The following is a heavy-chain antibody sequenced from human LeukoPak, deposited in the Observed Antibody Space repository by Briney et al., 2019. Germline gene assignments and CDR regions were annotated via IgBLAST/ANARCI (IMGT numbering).Heavy chain of an antibody. CDR2: IYYSGST. V-gene: IGHV4-30-4*08. CDR3: ARVQMWELGPFDY. D-gene: IGHD1-26*01. J-gene: IGHJ4*02. CDR1: GGSISSGDYY. Sequence: PSQTLSLTCTVSGGSISSGDYYWSWIRQPPGKGLEWIGYIYYSGSTYYNPSLKSRVTISVDTSKNQFSLKLGSVTAADTAVYYCARVQMWELGPFDYWGQGTLVTVSS.